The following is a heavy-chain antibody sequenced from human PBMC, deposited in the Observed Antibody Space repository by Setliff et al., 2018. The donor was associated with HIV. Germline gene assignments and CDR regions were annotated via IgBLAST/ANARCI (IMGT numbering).Heavy chain of an antibody. D-gene: IGHD3-10*01. Sequence: ASVKVSCKASGYIFTDYYIHWVRQAPGQGLEWMGWINPNGGYTNYAQKFLGRVTMTRDTSFTTAYLELSRLGSDDTAVYYCARGRDYHGSGSYWAKDVWGQGTTVTVSS. V-gene: IGHV1-2*02. CDR1: GYIFTDYY. CDR3: ARGRDYHGSGSYWAKDV. CDR2: INPNGGYT. J-gene: IGHJ6*02.